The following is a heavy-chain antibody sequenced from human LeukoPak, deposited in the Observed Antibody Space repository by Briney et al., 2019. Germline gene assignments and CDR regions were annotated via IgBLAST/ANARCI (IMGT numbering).Heavy chain of an antibody. J-gene: IGHJ4*02. D-gene: IGHD3-3*01. CDR1: GFTFRSFW. CDR2: IKKDGSQK. CDR3: TRVFGGYDVSDY. Sequence: GGSLRLSCAASGFTFRSFWMSWVRQAPGKGLEWVANIKKDGSQKYYVDSVEGRFTISRDNAKNSLYLQMDSLRVDDTAVYYCTRVFGGYDVSDYWGQGTLVTVSS. V-gene: IGHV3-7*03.